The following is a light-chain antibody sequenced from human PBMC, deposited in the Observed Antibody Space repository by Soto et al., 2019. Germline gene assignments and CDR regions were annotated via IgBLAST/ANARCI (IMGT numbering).Light chain of an antibody. Sequence: DIQMTQSPSTLSASVGDRVTITCRASQSLSSWLAWYQQKAGKAPKLLIYKASSLESGVPSRFSGSGSGTEFTLTISSLQPDDFATYYCQPVESFWTFGQGTKVELK. CDR2: KAS. V-gene: IGKV1-5*03. CDR3: QPVESFWT. J-gene: IGKJ1*01. CDR1: QSLSSW.